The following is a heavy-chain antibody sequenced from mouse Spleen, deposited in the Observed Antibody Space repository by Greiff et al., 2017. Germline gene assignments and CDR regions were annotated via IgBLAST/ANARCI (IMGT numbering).Heavy chain of an antibody. Sequence: EVQVVESGGGLVKLGGSLKLSCAASGFTFSSYAMSWVRQTPEKRLEWVATISSGGGNTYYPDSVKGRFTISRDNAKNTLYLQMSSLKSEDTAMYYCARHGDGNPYYYAMDYWGQGTSVTVSS. V-gene: IGHV5-9-3*01. CDR3: ARHGDGNPYYYAMDY. CDR1: GFTFSSYA. CDR2: ISSGGGNT. D-gene: IGHD2-1*01. J-gene: IGHJ4*01.